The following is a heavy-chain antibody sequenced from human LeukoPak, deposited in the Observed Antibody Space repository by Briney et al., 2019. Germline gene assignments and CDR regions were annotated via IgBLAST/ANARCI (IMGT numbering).Heavy chain of an antibody. CDR3: ARGPKNYGSGSPKYYFDY. CDR1: GGSISSGDYY. Sequence: PSQTLSLTCTVSGGSISSGDYYWSWIRQPPGKGLEWIGEINHSGSTNYNPSLKSRVTISVDTSKNQFSLKLSSVTAADTAVYYCARGPKNYGSGSPKYYFDYWGQGTLVTVSS. V-gene: IGHV4-30-4*08. J-gene: IGHJ4*02. CDR2: INHSGST. D-gene: IGHD3-10*01.